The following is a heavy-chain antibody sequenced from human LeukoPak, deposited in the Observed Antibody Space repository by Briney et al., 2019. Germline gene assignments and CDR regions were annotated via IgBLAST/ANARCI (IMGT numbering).Heavy chain of an antibody. CDR3: AREGTTSEGLGY. J-gene: IGHJ4*02. V-gene: IGHV1-8*01. CDR2: MNPNSGNT. D-gene: IGHD4-11*01. CDR1: GYTFTSYD. Sequence: GASVKVSCKASGYTFTSYDINWVRQATGQGLEWMGWMNPNSGNTGYAQKFQGRVTMTRNTSISTAYMELSSLRSEDTAVYYCAREGTTSEGLGYWGQGTLVTVSS.